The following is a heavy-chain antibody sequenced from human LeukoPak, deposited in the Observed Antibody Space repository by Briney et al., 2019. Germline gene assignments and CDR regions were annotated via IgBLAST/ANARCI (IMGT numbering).Heavy chain of an antibody. V-gene: IGHV4-59*08. Sequence: PSETLSLTSTVSGGSISSYYWSWIRQPPGKGLEWIGYIYNSGSTNYSPSLKSRLTISVDTSKNQFSLKLSSVTAADTAVYYCARQGGSYLFFDYWGQGTLVTVSS. CDR3: ARQGGSYLFFDY. J-gene: IGHJ4*02. D-gene: IGHD1-26*01. CDR1: GGSISSYY. CDR2: IYNSGST.